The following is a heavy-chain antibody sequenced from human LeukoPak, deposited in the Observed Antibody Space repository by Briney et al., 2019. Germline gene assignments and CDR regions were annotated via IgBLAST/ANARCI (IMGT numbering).Heavy chain of an antibody. CDR1: GGSISSYY. CDR2: IYYSGST. V-gene: IGHV4-59*01. CDR3: ARDVKYSSGWSTNWYFDL. Sequence: SETLSLTCTVSGGSISSYYWSWIRQPPGKGLEWIGYIYYSGSTNYNPSLKSRVTISVDTSKNQFSLKLSSVTAADTAVYYCARDVKYSSGWSTNWYFDLWGRGTLVTVSS. J-gene: IGHJ2*01. D-gene: IGHD6-19*01.